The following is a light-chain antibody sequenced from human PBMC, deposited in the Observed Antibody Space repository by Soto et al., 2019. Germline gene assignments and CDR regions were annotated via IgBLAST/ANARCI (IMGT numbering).Light chain of an antibody. CDR1: SSNIGRNT. Sequence: QSVLTQPPSASGTPGQRVTISCSGSSSNIGRNTVNWYQHLPGTAPQLLIYSHNQRPSGVPDRFSGSKSATSASLAISGLQSEDEADYYCAAWDDSLNAVLFGGGTKLTVL. CDR3: AAWDDSLNAVL. CDR2: SHN. V-gene: IGLV1-44*01. J-gene: IGLJ2*01.